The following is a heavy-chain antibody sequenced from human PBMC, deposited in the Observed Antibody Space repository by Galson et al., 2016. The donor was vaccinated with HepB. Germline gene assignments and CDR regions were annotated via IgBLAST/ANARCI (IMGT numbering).Heavy chain of an antibody. J-gene: IGHJ4*02. D-gene: IGHD3-16*02. CDR1: GFTFGDYW. V-gene: IGHV3-7*01. Sequence: SLRLSCAASGFTFGDYWMTWVRQAPGRGLEWVANIRRGGSQINYVDSVKGRFSISRDNSQNILYLQMNSLRAEDTAVYYCARLYYDYVWGSYRESHFDSWGQGTLVTVSS. CDR2: IRRGGSQI. CDR3: ARLYYDYVWGSYRESHFDS.